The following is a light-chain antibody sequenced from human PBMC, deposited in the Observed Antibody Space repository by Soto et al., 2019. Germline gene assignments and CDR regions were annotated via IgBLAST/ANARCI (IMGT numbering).Light chain of an antibody. CDR2: GAS. CDR1: QSVSSSY. J-gene: IGKJ5*01. CDR3: QQYGSSPRT. V-gene: IGKV3-20*01. Sequence: EIVLTQSPGTLSLSPGERATLSCRASQSVSSSYLGWYQQKPGQAPRLLIFGASNRATGIPDRFSGSGSGTDCTLTISRLEPEDFAVYYCQQYGSSPRTFGQGTRLEIK.